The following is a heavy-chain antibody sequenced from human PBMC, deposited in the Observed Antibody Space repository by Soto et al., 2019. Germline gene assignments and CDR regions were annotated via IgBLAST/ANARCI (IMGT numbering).Heavy chain of an antibody. CDR2: ISWDGGST. J-gene: IGHJ6*02. CDR1: GFTFDDYT. Sequence: EVQLVESGGVVVQPGGSLRLSCAASGFTFDDYTMHWVRQAPGKGLEWVSLISWDGGSTYYADSVKGRFTISRDNSKNSLYLQMNSLRTEDPALYYCAKGLSGYSYGILSAMDVWGQGTTVTVSS. V-gene: IGHV3-43*01. D-gene: IGHD5-18*01. CDR3: AKGLSGYSYGILSAMDV.